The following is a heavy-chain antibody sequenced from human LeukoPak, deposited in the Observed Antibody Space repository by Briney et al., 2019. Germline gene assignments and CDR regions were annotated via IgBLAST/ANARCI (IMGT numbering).Heavy chain of an antibody. J-gene: IGHJ4*02. CDR3: AREYYYGSDGGYYFDY. CDR2: IWYDGSNK. V-gene: IGHV3-33*01. D-gene: IGHD3-10*01. CDR1: GITLRSYG. Sequence: QPGGSLRLSCAASGITLRSYGMHWVRQAPGKGLEWVAVIWYDGSNKDYAASVKGRFTISRDNSENTLYLQMNSLRAEDTAVYYCAREYYYGSDGGYYFDYWGQGTLVTVSS.